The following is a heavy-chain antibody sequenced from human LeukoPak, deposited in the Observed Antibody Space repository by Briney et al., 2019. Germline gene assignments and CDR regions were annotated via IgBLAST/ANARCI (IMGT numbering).Heavy chain of an antibody. D-gene: IGHD4-17*01. J-gene: IGHJ3*02. CDR1: GYTFTSYD. CDR3: ARNDYGGHDAFDI. CDR2: MNPNSGNA. V-gene: IGHV1-8*01. Sequence: ASVKVSCKASGYTFTSYDINWVRQATGQGLEWVGWMNPNSGNAGYAQKFQGRITMTRDTSIGAAYMELKSLRSEDTAVYYCARNDYGGHDAFDIWGQGTMVTVSS.